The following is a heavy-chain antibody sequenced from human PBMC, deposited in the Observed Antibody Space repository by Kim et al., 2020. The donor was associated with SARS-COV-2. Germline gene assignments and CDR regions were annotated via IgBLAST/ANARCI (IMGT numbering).Heavy chain of an antibody. J-gene: IGHJ4*02. Sequence: GGSLRLSCAASGFTFKNHGMSWVRQAPGKGLEWVSAICDHGRNKYYTDSMKGRFTISRENSRNTLYLQMNNLRAEDTAVYYCALFGSDDSGSYFPNPYFDQWGQGTLVIVSS. CDR2: ICDHGRNK. CDR1: GFTFKNHG. V-gene: IGHV3-23*01. CDR3: ALFGSDDSGSYFPNPYFDQ. D-gene: IGHD1-26*01.